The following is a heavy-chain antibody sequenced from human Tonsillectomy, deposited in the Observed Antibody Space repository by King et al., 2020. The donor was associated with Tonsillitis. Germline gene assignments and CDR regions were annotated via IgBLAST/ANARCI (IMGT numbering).Heavy chain of an antibody. CDR2: IKQDGSEK. D-gene: IGHD3-16*01. J-gene: IGHJ3*02. CDR1: GFTFSNYW. CDR3: ARVLGYYDI. Sequence: DVQLVESGGGLVQPGGSLRLSCAASGFTFSNYWMSWVRQAPGRGLEWVANIKQDGSEKYYVDSVKGRFTISRDNAKNSLYLQMNSLGAADTAVYCCARVLGYYDIWGQGTMVTVSS. V-gene: IGHV3-7*03.